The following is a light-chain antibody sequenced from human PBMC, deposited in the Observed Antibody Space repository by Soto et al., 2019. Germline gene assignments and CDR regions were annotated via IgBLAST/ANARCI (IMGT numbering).Light chain of an antibody. CDR1: QRISYW. CDR2: DAA. Sequence: IQMTQSPSTLSASVGHRVTITCRASQRISYWLAWYQQKPGKAPKVLIYDAASQESGVASRFSGSGSGTEFTLTNNSLQTDDRATYYCHQYNTYWTFGQGTKVDIK. V-gene: IGKV1-5*01. J-gene: IGKJ1*01. CDR3: HQYNTYWT.